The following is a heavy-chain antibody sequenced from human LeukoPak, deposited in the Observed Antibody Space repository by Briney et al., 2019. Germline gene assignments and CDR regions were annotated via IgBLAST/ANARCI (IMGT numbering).Heavy chain of an antibody. J-gene: IGHJ6*03. CDR3: ARAHKLPSYGSGSYPYYYYYMDV. CDR2: ISAYNGNT. Sequence: GASVKVSCKASGYTFTGYYMHWVRQAPGQGLEWMGWISAYNGNTNYAQKLQGRVTMTTDTSTSTAYMELRSLRSDDTAVYYCARAHKLPSYGSGSYPYYYYYMDVWGKGTTVTISS. V-gene: IGHV1-18*04. CDR1: GYTFTGYY. D-gene: IGHD3-10*01.